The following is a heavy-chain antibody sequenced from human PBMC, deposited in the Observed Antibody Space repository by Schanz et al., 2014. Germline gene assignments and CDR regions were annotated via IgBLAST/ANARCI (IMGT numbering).Heavy chain of an antibody. Sequence: EVHLVESGGGLVKPGGSLRLSCGASGFTFSDYSMNWVRQAPGKGLEWVSSISDSSSYIYYADSVKGRFTISRDNAKTSLSLQMSSLRAEDPAVYYCARHPPPYSSSPYYWYYGMDVWGQGTTVTVSS. CDR3: ARHPPPYSSSPYYWYYGMDV. V-gene: IGHV3-21*01. J-gene: IGHJ6*02. CDR1: GFTFSDYS. D-gene: IGHD6-6*01. CDR2: ISDSSSYI.